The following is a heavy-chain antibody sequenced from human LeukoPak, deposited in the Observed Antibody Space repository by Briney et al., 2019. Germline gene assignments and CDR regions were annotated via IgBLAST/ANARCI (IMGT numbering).Heavy chain of an antibody. V-gene: IGHV4-59*08. CDR1: GGSISSYY. J-gene: IGHJ3*02. CDR3: ARRGTPVVVTAADAFDI. D-gene: IGHD2-21*02. Sequence: SETLSLTYTVSGGSISSYYWSWTRQPPGKGLEWIGYIYYSGSTNYNPSLKSRVTISVDTSKNQFSLKLSSVTAADTAVYYCARRGTPVVVTAADAFDIWGQGTMVTVSS. CDR2: IYYSGST.